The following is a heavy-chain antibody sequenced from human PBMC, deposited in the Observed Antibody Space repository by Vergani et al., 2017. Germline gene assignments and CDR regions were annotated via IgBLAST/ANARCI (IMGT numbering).Heavy chain of an antibody. CDR1: GGSISSGGYY. V-gene: IGHV4-31*03. CDR3: AREGFDIVATIGTPISSYYYYGMDV. D-gene: IGHD5-12*01. Sequence: QVQLQESGPGLVKPSQTLSLTCTVSGGSISSGGYYWSWIRQHPGKGLEWIGYIYYSGSTYYNPSLKSRVTISVDTSKNQFSLKLSSVTAADTAVYYCAREGFDIVATIGTPISSYYYYGMDVWGQGTTITVSS. J-gene: IGHJ6*02. CDR2: IYYSGST.